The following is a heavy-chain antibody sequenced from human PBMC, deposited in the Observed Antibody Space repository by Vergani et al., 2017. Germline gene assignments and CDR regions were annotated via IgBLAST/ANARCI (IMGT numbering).Heavy chain of an antibody. CDR3: ARAEVIYDVLTGYYIGPPGY. J-gene: IGHJ4*02. V-gene: IGHV3-11*04. CDR1: GFSFSDYY. D-gene: IGHD3-9*01. Sequence: QVQLVESGGGLVKPGGSLRLSCAASGFSFSDYYMSWIRQAPGKGLEWVSYISSSGRTIYYADSVKGRFTISRDNAKNSLYLQMNSLRAEDTAVYYCARAEVIYDVLTGYYIGPPGYWSQGTLVTVSS. CDR2: ISSSGRTI.